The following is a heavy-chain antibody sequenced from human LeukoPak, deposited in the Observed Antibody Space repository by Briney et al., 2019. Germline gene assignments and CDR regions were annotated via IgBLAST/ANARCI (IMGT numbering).Heavy chain of an antibody. J-gene: IGHJ6*03. CDR1: GGSISSYY. CDR2: IYYSGST. CDR3: ARGGDGSNYYYYYYMDV. Sequence: SETLSLTCTVSGGSISSYYWSWIRQPPGKGLEWIGYIYYSGSTNYNPSLKSRVTISVDTSKNQFSLKLSSVTAADTAVYYCARGGDGSNYYYYYYMDVWGKGTTVTISS. V-gene: IGHV4-59*01. D-gene: IGHD2-21*02.